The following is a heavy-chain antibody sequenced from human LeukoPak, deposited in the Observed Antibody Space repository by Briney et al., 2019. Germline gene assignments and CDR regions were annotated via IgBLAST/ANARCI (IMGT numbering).Heavy chain of an antibody. CDR1: GGSISSYY. CDR3: ARVGLLRFWAFDI. Sequence: SETPSLTCTVSGGSISSYYWSWIRQPPGKGLEWIGYIYYSGSTNYNPSLKSRVTISVDTSKNQFSLKLSSVTAADTAVYYCARVGLLRFWAFDIWGQGTMVTVSS. J-gene: IGHJ3*02. V-gene: IGHV4-59*01. CDR2: IYYSGST. D-gene: IGHD3-3*01.